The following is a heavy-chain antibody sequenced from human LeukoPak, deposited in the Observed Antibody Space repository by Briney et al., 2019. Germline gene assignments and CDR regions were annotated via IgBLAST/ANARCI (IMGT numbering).Heavy chain of an antibody. CDR2: IWYDGSNK. Sequence: PGKSLRLSSAASGFTFGTYGMHWVHQAAGKGLQWVAVIWYDGSNKQYADSVKGRFTISRDNSKNTRYLQMNSLRAEDTAVYYCARSRYCSSTSCYGFLDYWGQGTLVTVSS. D-gene: IGHD2-2*01. J-gene: IGHJ4*02. V-gene: IGHV3-33*01. CDR3: ARSRYCSSTSCYGFLDY. CDR1: GFTFGTYG.